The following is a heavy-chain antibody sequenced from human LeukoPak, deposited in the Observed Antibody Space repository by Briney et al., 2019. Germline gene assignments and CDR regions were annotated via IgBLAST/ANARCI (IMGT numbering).Heavy chain of an antibody. CDR2: IYNSGTT. Sequence: SETLSFTCSVSGASISPSYWSWLRQPPGRGLEWIGYIYNSGTTNYNTSLASRVTISLDTSKNQFSLRLSSVTAAHTAVYYCGRIEYSSSSVWFDPWGQGTLVTVSS. CDR1: GASISPSY. V-gene: IGHV4-4*08. D-gene: IGHD6-6*01. J-gene: IGHJ5*02. CDR3: GRIEYSSSSVWFDP.